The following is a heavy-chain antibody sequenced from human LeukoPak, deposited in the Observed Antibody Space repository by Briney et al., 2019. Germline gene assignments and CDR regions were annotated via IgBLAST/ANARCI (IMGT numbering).Heavy chain of an antibody. J-gene: IGHJ6*02. CDR1: GYTFTSYG. D-gene: IGHD2-2*01. CDR2: ISAYNGNT. V-gene: IGHV1-18*01. CDR3: ARGSSTSVLYYYYGMDV. Sequence: ASVKVSCKASGYTFTSYGISWVRQAPGQGLEWMGWISAYNGNTNYAQKLQGRVTMTTDTSTSTAYMELRSLRSDDTAVYYCARGSSTSVLYYYYGMDVWGQGITVTVSS.